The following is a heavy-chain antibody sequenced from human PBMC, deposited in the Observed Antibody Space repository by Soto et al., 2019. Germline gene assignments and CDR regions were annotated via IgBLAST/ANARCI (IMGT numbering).Heavy chain of an antibody. CDR2: ISGSGGST. V-gene: IGHV3-23*01. CDR1: GFTFSSYA. D-gene: IGHD2-15*01. Sequence: PGGSLRLSCAASGFTFSSYAMSWVRQAPGKGLEWVSAISGSGGSTYYADSVKGRFTISRDNSKNTLYLQMNSLRAEDTAVYYCAKDSRDVVVVAATPSGMDVWGQGTTVTVSS. J-gene: IGHJ6*02. CDR3: AKDSRDVVVVAATPSGMDV.